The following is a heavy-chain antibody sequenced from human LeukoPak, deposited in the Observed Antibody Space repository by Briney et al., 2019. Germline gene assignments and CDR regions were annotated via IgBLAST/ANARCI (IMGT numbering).Heavy chain of an antibody. CDR1: GGSFSGYY. J-gene: IGHJ4*02. CDR2: INHSGST. Sequence: SETLSLTCAVYGGSFSGYYWSWIRQPPGKGLEWIGEINHSGSTNYNPSLKSRVTISVDTSRNQFSLKLSSVTAADTAVYYCAREVDTANGQGFDYWGQGTLVTVSS. CDR3: AREVDTANGQGFDY. V-gene: IGHV4-34*01. D-gene: IGHD5-18*01.